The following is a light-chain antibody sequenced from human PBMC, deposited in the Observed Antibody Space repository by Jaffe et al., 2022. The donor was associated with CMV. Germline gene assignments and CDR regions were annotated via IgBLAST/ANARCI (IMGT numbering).Light chain of an antibody. CDR3: CSFAGSHTHVV. CDR2: DVN. Sequence: QSALTQPRSVSGSSGQSVTISCTGTNSDIGGYNYVSWYQQLPGEAPKLIIFDVNKRPSGVPDRFSGSKSGNTASLTISGLQADDEGDYYCCSFAGSHTHVVIGGGTKVTVL. V-gene: IGLV2-11*01. CDR1: NSDIGGYNY. J-gene: IGLJ2*01.